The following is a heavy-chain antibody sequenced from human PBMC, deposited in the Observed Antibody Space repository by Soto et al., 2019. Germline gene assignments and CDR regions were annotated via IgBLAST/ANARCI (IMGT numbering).Heavy chain of an antibody. Sequence: QVDLVQSGPEVRKPGASVNVSCKASGYTFSTYGISWVRQAPGQGLEWMGWISAYNHYTNYAQKFQGRVTMTTDTSPNAAFMEPRDPSSGDTALYFSAGVGPSREVPYPFEYWGQGTLVTVSS. CDR1: GYTFSTYG. CDR2: ISAYNHYT. D-gene: IGHD1-26*01. V-gene: IGHV1-18*01. J-gene: IGHJ4*02. CDR3: AGVGPSREVPYPFEY.